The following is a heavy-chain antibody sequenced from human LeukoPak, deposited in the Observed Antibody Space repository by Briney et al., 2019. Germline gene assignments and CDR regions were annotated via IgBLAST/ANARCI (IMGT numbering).Heavy chain of an antibody. V-gene: IGHV4-59*08. D-gene: IGHD6-19*01. Sequence: SETLSLTCTVSGGSISSYYWSWIRQPPGKGLEWIGYIYYSGSTNYNPSLKSRVTISLDTSKNQFSLKLRSVTAADTAVYYCARRGSGWYYDYWGQGTLVTVSS. J-gene: IGHJ4*02. CDR1: GGSISSYY. CDR2: IYYSGST. CDR3: ARRGSGWYYDY.